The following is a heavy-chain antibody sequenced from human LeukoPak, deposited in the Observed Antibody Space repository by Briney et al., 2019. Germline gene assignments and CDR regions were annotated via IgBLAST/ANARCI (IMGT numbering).Heavy chain of an antibody. D-gene: IGHD4-17*01. J-gene: IGHJ4*02. CDR3: ASDPIYGDPYYFDY. CDR1: GFTFSTYT. CDR2: ITSSSSYI. V-gene: IGHV3-21*01. Sequence: GGSLRLSCAASGFTFSTYTMNWVRQAPGKGLEWVSSITSSSSYIYYVDSVKGRFTISRDNAKNSLYLQMNSLRAEDTAVYYCASDPIYGDPYYFDYWGQGTLVTVSS.